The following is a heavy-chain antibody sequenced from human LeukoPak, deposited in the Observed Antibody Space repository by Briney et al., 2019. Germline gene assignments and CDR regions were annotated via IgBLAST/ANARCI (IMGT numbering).Heavy chain of an antibody. J-gene: IGHJ4*02. Sequence: GGSLRLSCAASGFTFSYFWMSWVRQAPGKGLEWVANINLDGSERRYVDSVKGRFTISRDNARKSLYLQMNSLRDEDTAVYYCARDNVGATPFDYWGQGTLVTVSS. CDR3: ARDNVGATPFDY. D-gene: IGHD1-26*01. CDR2: INLDGSER. CDR1: GFTFSYFW. V-gene: IGHV3-7*05.